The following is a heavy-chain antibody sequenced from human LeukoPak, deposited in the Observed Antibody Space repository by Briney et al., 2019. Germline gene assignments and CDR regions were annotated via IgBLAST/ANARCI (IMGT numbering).Heavy chain of an antibody. V-gene: IGHV3-30*01. J-gene: IGHJ4*02. CDR1: GFTFSSYA. Sequence: GGSLRLSCAASGFTFSSYAMHWVRQAPGKGLEWVAVISYDGSNKYYADSVKGRFTISRDNSKNTLYLQMKSLRAEDTAVYYCARDYERGIYGSGSYGLDYWGQGTLVTVSS. CDR3: ARDYERGIYGSGSYGLDY. D-gene: IGHD3-10*01. CDR2: ISYDGSNK.